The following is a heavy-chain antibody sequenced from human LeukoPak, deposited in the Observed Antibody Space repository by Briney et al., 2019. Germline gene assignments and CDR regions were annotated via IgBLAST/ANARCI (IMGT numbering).Heavy chain of an antibody. CDR2: MSPNSGNT. CDR1: GYTFTSSD. J-gene: IGHJ4*02. CDR3: ARRPRPSNFDY. V-gene: IGHV1-8*01. D-gene: IGHD1-1*01. Sequence: ASVKVSCKTSGYTFTSSDINWVRQATGQGLEWMGWMSPNSGNTGYAQKFQGRVTMTRDTSISTAYMELSSLRSEDTAVYYCARRPRPSNFDYWGQGTLVTVSS.